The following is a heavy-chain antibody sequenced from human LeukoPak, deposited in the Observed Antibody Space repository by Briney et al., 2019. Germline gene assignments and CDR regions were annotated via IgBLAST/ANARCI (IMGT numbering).Heavy chain of an antibody. V-gene: IGHV4-59*08. Sequence: SETLSLTCTISGGSIGSYYWSWIRQPPGRGLEWIGYIYYSGSTNYNPSLKTRVTILVDTSNNPLSLNLTSVTAADTAVYYCARHGCDYPHLYDYCSMDVWGQGTTVTASS. CDR2: IYYSGST. CDR3: ARHGCDYPHLYDYCSMDV. CDR1: GGSIGSYY. D-gene: IGHD4-17*01. J-gene: IGHJ6*02.